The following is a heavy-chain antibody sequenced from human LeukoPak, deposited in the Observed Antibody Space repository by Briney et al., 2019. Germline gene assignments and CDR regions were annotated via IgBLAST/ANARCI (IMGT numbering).Heavy chain of an antibody. CDR1: GYTFTGYY. D-gene: IGHD6-19*01. CDR2: INPNSGGT. Sequence: ASVKVSCKASGYTFTGYYMHWVRQAPGQGLEWMGRINPNSGGTNYAQKFQGRVTMTRDTSTSTVYMELSSLRSEDTAVYYCARDMVAVAGPTLDYWGQGTLVTVSS. J-gene: IGHJ4*02. V-gene: IGHV1-2*06. CDR3: ARDMVAVAGPTLDY.